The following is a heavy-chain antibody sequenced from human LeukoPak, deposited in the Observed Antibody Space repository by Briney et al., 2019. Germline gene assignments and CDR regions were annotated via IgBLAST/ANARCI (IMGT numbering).Heavy chain of an antibody. V-gene: IGHV1-18*01. D-gene: IGHD4-23*01. Sequence: ASVTVSCKASGHTLSTYGISWVRQTPGQGLEWMGWISASKGNIKYAQKFQDRVTMTTDTSTNTAYLEMRSLSCDDAALYYCARGWQLHDWGQGTLVTVSS. CDR3: ARGWQLHD. J-gene: IGHJ4*02. CDR1: GHTLSTYG. CDR2: ISASKGNI.